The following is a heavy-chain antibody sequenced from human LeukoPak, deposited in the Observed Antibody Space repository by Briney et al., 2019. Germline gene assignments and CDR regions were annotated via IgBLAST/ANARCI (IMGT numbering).Heavy chain of an antibody. D-gene: IGHD3-10*01. V-gene: IGHV1-18*01. Sequence: GSVNVSCKASVYIFTNYVITWVRQAPGQGLEGMGWISPYNDNSNYAQKLQGRVTMTKDTSTSTAYMEMRSLRSDDTAVYYCARNPTRFGELYQFGAHWGQGTLVTVSS. CDR1: VYIFTNYV. CDR3: ARNPTRFGELYQFGAH. J-gene: IGHJ4*02. CDR2: ISPYNDNS.